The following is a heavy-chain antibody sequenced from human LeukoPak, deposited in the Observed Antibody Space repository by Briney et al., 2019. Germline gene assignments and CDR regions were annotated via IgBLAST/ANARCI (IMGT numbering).Heavy chain of an antibody. D-gene: IGHD6-19*01. CDR3: ARRSPIAVAGFSNY. CDR1: GGSISSYY. J-gene: IGHJ4*02. V-gene: IGHV4-34*01. CDR2: INHSGST. Sequence: SETLSLTCAVSGGSISSYYWSWIRQPPGKGLEWIGEINHSGSTNYNPSLKSRVTISVDTSKNQFSLKLSSVTAADTAVYYCARRSPIAVAGFSNYWGQGTLVTVSS.